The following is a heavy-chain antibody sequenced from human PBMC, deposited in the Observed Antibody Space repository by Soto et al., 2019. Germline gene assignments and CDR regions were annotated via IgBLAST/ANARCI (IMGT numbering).Heavy chain of an antibody. V-gene: IGHV3-33*01. Sequence: QVQLVESGGGVVQPGRSLRLSCAASGFTFSSYGMHWVRQAPGKGLEWVAVIWYDGSNKYYADSVKGRFTISRDNSKNTLYLQMNSLRAEDTAVYYCARGSYDILTGYADPYYYYGMDVWGQGTTVTVSS. CDR2: IWYDGSNK. D-gene: IGHD3-9*01. CDR3: ARGSYDILTGYADPYYYYGMDV. CDR1: GFTFSSYG. J-gene: IGHJ6*02.